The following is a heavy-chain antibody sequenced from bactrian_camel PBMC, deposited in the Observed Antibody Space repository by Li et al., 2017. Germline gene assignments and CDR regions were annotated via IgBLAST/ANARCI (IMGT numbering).Heavy chain of an antibody. CDR3: VRVQYGFAYDY. J-gene: IGHJ4*01. V-gene: IGHV3S55*01. CDR1: GHSRGSNC. CDR2: IRRSGGET. D-gene: IGHD3*01. Sequence: HVQLVESGGGSVQAGGSLRLSCVVSGHSRGSNCVGWYRLPPGSAPREREGIAAIRRSGGETWYAGSVKGRFTISRDNAKNTLYLQCNGLKTEDTAMYYCVRVQYGFAYDYWGQGTQVTVSS.